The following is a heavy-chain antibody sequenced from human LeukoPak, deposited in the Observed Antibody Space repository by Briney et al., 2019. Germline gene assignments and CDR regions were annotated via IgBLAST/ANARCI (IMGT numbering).Heavy chain of an antibody. CDR3: ARWGYCSSTSCSSPHFDY. D-gene: IGHD2-2*01. J-gene: IGHJ4*02. V-gene: IGHV4-30-4*08. CDR2: IYYSGST. CDR1: GGSISSGDYY. Sequence: SETLSLTCTVSGGSISSGDYYWSWIRQPPGKGLERIGYIYYSGSTYYNPSLKSRVTISVDTSKNQFSLKLSSVTAADTAVYYCARWGYCSSTSCSSPHFDYWGQGTLVTVSS.